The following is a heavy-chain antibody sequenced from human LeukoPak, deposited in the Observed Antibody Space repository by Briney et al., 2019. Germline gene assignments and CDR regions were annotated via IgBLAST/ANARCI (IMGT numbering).Heavy chain of an antibody. CDR1: GYSISSTYY. J-gene: IGHJ4*02. D-gene: IGHD1-1*01. CDR2: ISHSGNT. V-gene: IGHV4-38-2*02. CDR3: ARVNAPVATFDY. Sequence: SETLSLTCTVSGYSISSTYYGAWIRQPPGKGLEWIATISHSGNTYYTPSLESRLTIPLDTSKKHFSLRLSSVTAADTAVYYCARVNAPVATFDYWGLGTLVAVSS.